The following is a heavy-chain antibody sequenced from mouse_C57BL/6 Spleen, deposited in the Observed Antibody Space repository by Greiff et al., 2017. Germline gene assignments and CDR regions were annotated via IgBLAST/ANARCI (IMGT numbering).Heavy chain of an antibody. J-gene: IGHJ2*01. CDR2: ISSGGSYT. Sequence: EVQRVESGGDLVKPGGSLKLSCAASGFTFSSYGMSWVRQTPDKRLEWVATISSGGSYTYYPDSVKGRFTISRDNAKNTLYLQMSSLKSEDTAMYYCARLGGNYYFDYWGQGTTLTVSS. V-gene: IGHV5-6*01. CDR1: GFTFSSYG. CDR3: ARLGGNYYFDY. D-gene: IGHD2-1*01.